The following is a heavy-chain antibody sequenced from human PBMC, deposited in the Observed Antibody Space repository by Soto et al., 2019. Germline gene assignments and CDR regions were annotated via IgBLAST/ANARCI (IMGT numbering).Heavy chain of an antibody. J-gene: IGHJ6*02. CDR1: GYTFTGYY. CDR2: INADSGGT. CDR3: ARTYCGGDCYNYYYGMDV. V-gene: IGHV1-2*02. D-gene: IGHD2-21*02. Sequence: ASVKVSCKASGYTFTGYYMHWVRQSPGQGLEWMGWINADSGGTNYAQKFQGRVTMTRDTSTSTAYMELSSLRSEDTAVYYCARTYCGGDCYNYYYGMDVWGQGTTVTVSS.